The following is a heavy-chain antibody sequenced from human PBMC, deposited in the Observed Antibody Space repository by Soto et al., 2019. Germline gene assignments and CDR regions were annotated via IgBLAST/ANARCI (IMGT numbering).Heavy chain of an antibody. CDR1: GGSISDGYY. Sequence: QVQLQESGPGLVKPSQTLSLTCTVSGGSISDGYYWSWIRQHPGKGREWIGSISDSGSTSYNPSLKSRLTISVDTSKNQFSLNLRSVTAADTAVYYCARRDRSGFSYWLDTWGQGTLVTVSS. J-gene: IGHJ5*02. CDR2: ISDSGST. CDR3: ARRDRSGFSYWLDT. D-gene: IGHD3-22*01. V-gene: IGHV4-31*03.